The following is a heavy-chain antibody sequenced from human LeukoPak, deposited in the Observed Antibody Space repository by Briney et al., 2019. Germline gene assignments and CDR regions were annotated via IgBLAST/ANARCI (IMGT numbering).Heavy chain of an antibody. J-gene: IGHJ4*02. V-gene: IGHV4-39*01. D-gene: IGHD1-26*01. CDR1: GGSTSSSSSY. CDR3: ARHIPDIIVGATYIDY. CDR2: IYYSGAT. Sequence: SETLSLTCTVSGGSTSSSSSYWGWIRQSPGKGLEWVGNIYYSGATYTYYNPSLKSRVTISVDTSKNQFSLKLSSVTAADTAVYYCARHIPDIIVGATYIDYWGQGTLVTVSS.